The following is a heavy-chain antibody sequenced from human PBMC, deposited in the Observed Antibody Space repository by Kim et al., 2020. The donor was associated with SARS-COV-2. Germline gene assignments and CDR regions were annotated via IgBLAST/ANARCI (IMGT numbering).Heavy chain of an antibody. D-gene: IGHD3-9*01. V-gene: IGHV4-39*01. Sequence: SETLSLTCTVSGGSISSSSYYWGWIRQPPGKGLEWIGSIYYSGSTYYNPSLKSRVTTSVDTSKKQFSLKLSSVTAADTAVYYCARVTTLNYDILTGYYGGRDFDLWGRGTLVTVSS. J-gene: IGHJ2*01. CDR2: IYYSGST. CDR1: GGSISSSSYY. CDR3: ARVTTLNYDILTGYYGGRDFDL.